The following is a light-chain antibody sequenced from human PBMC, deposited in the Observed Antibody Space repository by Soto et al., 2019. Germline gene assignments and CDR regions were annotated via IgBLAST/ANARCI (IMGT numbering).Light chain of an antibody. CDR2: DAS. Sequence: EIVLTQSPGTLSLSPGXRATLSCRASQFVSSNSLAWYQQKRGQAPRLLIHDASSRATGIPDRFSGSGSGTDFTLTISRLEPEDFAVYYCQQYAGSPRTFGQGTKVDIK. J-gene: IGKJ1*01. V-gene: IGKV3-20*01. CDR3: QQYAGSPRT. CDR1: QFVSSNS.